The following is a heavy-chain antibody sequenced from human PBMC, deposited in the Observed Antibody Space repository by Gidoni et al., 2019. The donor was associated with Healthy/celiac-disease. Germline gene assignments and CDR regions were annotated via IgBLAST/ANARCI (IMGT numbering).Heavy chain of an antibody. V-gene: IGHV3-30*03. CDR3: ARDRDSLGLDY. CDR2: ISYDGSNK. D-gene: IGHD3-16*01. Sequence: QVQLVASGGGVVQPGRSLRLSCAASGFTFSSYGMHWVRQAPGKGLEWVAVISYDGSNKYYADSVKGRFTISRDNSKNTLYLQMNSLRAEDTAVYYCARDRDSLGLDYWGQGTLVTVSS. J-gene: IGHJ4*02. CDR1: GFTFSSYG.